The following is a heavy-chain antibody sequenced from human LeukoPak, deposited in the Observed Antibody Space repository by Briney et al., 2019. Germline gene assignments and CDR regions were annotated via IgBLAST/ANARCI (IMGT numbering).Heavy chain of an antibody. CDR3: ARDPRPIGVSPYNWFDP. V-gene: IGHV1-3*01. CDR2: INAGNGNT. CDR1: GYTFTRYA. D-gene: IGHD6-19*01. Sequence: ASVKVSCKASGYTFTRYAMHWVRQAPGQRHEWMGWINAGNGNTKYSQNFQGRVTITTDTSASTAYMELSGLRSEDTAVYYCARDPRPIGVSPYNWFDPWGQGTLVTVSS. J-gene: IGHJ5*02.